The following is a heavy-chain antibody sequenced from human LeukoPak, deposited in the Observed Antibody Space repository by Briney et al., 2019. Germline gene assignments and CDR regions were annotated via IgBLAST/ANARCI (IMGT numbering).Heavy chain of an antibody. J-gene: IGHJ4*02. D-gene: IGHD3-3*01. Sequence: ASVTVSRKSSGYTFTSYGISWVRQPHGQGLEWMGCISAYNGNTNYAQKLQGRVTMTTDTSTSTGYMELRSLRSDDTAVYYCARSLRFLEWLTDYWGQGTLVTVSS. CDR3: ARSLRFLEWLTDY. CDR1: GYTFTSYG. V-gene: IGHV1-18*01. CDR2: ISAYNGNT.